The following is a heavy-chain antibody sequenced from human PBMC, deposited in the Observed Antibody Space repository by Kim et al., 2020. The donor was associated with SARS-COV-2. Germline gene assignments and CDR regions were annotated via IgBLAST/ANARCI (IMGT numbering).Heavy chain of an antibody. CDR1: GYTFTGSY. CDR2: INPNSGGT. D-gene: IGHD5-12*01. CDR3: SRIPHNSGHDSD. J-gene: IGHJ4*02. V-gene: IGHV1-2*02. Sequence: ASVKVSCKASGYTFTGSYIYWVRQAPGQGLECMGWINPNSGGTNYAQNFQDRVNMTRDTSISTAYMELTRLRSDDTAVDYWSRIPHNSGHDSDWGQGT.